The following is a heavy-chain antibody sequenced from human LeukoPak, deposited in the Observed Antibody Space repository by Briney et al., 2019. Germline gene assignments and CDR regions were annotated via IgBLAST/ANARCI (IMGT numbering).Heavy chain of an antibody. Sequence: SETLSLTCTVSGGSISSSSYYWGWIRQPPGKGLEWIGSIYYSGSTYYNPSLKSRVTISVDTSKNQFSLKLSSVTAADTAVYYCARRVVVALDVWGQGTTVTVSS. CDR3: ARRVVVALDV. V-gene: IGHV4-39*07. CDR1: GGSISSSSYY. J-gene: IGHJ6*02. D-gene: IGHD2-15*01. CDR2: IYYSGST.